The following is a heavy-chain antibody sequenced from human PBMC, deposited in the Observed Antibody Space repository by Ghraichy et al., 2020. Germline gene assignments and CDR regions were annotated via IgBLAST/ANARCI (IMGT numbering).Heavy chain of an antibody. CDR2: IYFSGNA. V-gene: IGHV4-30-2*01. CDR3: ARTGTNLDV. J-gene: IGHJ6*04. Sequence: SLSLTCALSGGPLNSDYSWSWIRQPPGKGLEWIGYIYFSGNAHYNPSLKSRATISIDRSKNQFSLRMTSVTAADTAVYYCARTGTNLDVWGRGITVTVSS. CDR1: GGPLNSDYS.